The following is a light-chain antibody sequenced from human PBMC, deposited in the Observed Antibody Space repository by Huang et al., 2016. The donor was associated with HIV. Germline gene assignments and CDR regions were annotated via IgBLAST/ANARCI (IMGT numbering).Light chain of an antibody. Sequence: DIRMTQSPSSLSASVGDRVIITCRTSQNINKYLNWYQQMPGKAPKLLIYGSSTLQGGVSSRFIGSGSGTDFTLTIESLQPEDTAMYYCQQSYNVPRTFGQGT. V-gene: IGKV1-39*01. CDR2: GSS. J-gene: IGKJ2*01. CDR1: QNINKY. CDR3: QQSYNVPRT.